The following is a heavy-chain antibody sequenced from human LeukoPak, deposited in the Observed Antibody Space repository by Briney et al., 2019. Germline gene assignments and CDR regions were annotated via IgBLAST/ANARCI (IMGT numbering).Heavy chain of an antibody. V-gene: IGHV1-18*01. J-gene: IGHJ4*02. CDR1: GYTFTSYG. D-gene: IGHD2-2*01. CDR2: ISAYNGNT. Sequence: GASVKVSCKASGYTFTSYGISWVRQAPGQGLEWMGWISAYNGNTNYAQKLQGRVTMTTDTPRSTAYMELRSLRSDDTAVYFCARMTAEIGYCSSTSCSHFDYWGQGTLVTVSS. CDR3: ARMTAEIGYCSSTSCSHFDY.